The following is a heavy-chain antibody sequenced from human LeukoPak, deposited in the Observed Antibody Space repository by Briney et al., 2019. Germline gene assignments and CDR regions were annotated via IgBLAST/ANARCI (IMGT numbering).Heavy chain of an antibody. V-gene: IGHV4-61*02. CDR2: IYTSGST. Sequence: SETLSLTCTVSGGSISSGSYYWSWIRQPAGKGLEWIGRIYTSGSTNYNPSLKSRVTISVDTSRNQFSLKLSSVTAADTAVYYCARGLVDTARTGFDYWGQGTLVTVSS. CDR1: GGSISSGSYY. CDR3: ARGLVDTARTGFDY. J-gene: IGHJ4*02. D-gene: IGHD5-18*01.